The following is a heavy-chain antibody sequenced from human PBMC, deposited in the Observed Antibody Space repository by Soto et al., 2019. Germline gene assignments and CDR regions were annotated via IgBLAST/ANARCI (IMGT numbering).Heavy chain of an antibody. CDR2: ISGSGGST. J-gene: IGHJ6*02. V-gene: IGHV3-23*01. CDR3: ARTYCSGGSCYPSTGGMGV. Sequence: RASVKVSCAASGFNFSSYATSWVRQAPGKGLEWVSAISGSGGSTYYADSVKGRFTISRDNSKNTLYLQMNSLRAEDTAVYYCARTYCSGGSCYPSTGGMGVWGQGTTVTVSS. CDR1: GFNFSSYA. D-gene: IGHD2-15*01.